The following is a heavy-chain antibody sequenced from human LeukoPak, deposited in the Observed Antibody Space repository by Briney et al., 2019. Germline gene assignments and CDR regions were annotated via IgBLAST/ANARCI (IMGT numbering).Heavy chain of an antibody. D-gene: IGHD2-15*01. J-gene: IGHJ4*02. Sequence: ASVKVSCKASGYTFTGYYMHWVRQAPGQGLEWMGWINSNSGGTNYAQKFQGRVTMTRDTFISTAYMELSSLRSDDTAVYYCARSAVSGGSQYFDFWGQGTLVTVSS. CDR3: ARSAVSGGSQYFDF. V-gene: IGHV1-2*02. CDR1: GYTFTGYY. CDR2: INSNSGGT.